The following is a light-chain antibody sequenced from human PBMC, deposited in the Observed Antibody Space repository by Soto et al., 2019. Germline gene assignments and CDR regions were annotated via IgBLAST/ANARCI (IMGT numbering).Light chain of an antibody. Sequence: EIVLTQSPATLSLSPGERATLSCRASQSVSSYLAWYQQKPGQAPRLLIYGASTRATGIPARFSGSGSGTEFTLTISCLQSEDFATYYCQQYYSYSWTFGQGTKVDIK. CDR1: QSVSSY. CDR3: QQYYSYSWT. CDR2: GAS. V-gene: IGKV3-15*01. J-gene: IGKJ1*01.